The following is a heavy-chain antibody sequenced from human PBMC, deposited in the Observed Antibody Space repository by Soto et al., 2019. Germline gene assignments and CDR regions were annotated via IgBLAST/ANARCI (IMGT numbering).Heavy chain of an antibody. D-gene: IGHD3-9*01. Sequence: QVQLVQAGAEVKKPGSSVKVSCKASGGTFSSYATSWVRQAPGQGLEWMGGNIPIFGTANYAQKFQGRVTITADESTSTASMELSSLRSEDTAVYYCARLSRTVLRYFDWLSDNWFDPWGQGTLVTVCS. V-gene: IGHV1-69*01. CDR1: GGTFSSYA. J-gene: IGHJ5*02. CDR2: NIPIFGTA. CDR3: ARLSRTVLRYFDWLSDNWFDP.